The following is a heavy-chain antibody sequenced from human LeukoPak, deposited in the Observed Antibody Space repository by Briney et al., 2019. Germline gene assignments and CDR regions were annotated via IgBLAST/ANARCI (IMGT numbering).Heavy chain of an antibody. Sequence: SETLSLTCTVSGGSISSYYWSWIRQPPGKGLEWIGYIYYSGSTNYNPSLKSRVTISVDTSKNQFSLKLSSVTAADTAVYYCAGNYYDSSGYVDYWGQGTLVTVSS. J-gene: IGHJ4*02. CDR2: IYYSGST. V-gene: IGHV4-59*08. CDR3: AGNYYDSSGYVDY. D-gene: IGHD3-22*01. CDR1: GGSISSYY.